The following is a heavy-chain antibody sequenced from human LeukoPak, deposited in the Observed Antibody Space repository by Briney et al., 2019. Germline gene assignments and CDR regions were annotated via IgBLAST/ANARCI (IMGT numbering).Heavy chain of an antibody. Sequence: GGSLRLSCAASGFTFSDHYMDWVRQAPGKGLEWVGRSRNKANSYATQYAASVKGRFTISRDDSKNSLYLQMNSLKSDDTAVYYCVRVYGTTWSSHHLDSWGQGTLVTVSS. CDR2: SRNKANSYAT. CDR3: VRVYGTTWSSHHLDS. J-gene: IGHJ4*02. V-gene: IGHV3-72*01. CDR1: GFTFSDHY. D-gene: IGHD6-13*01.